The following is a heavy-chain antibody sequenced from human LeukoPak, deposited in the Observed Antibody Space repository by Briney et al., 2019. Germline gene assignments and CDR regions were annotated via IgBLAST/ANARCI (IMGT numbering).Heavy chain of an antibody. CDR3: ARDRGSSGWYEFDY. J-gene: IGHJ4*02. CDR1: GFISSNYW. Sequence: GGSLRLSCAASGFISSNYWMSWVRQAARKGLEWVANIKKDGSEKYYVDSVKGRFTISRDNAKHSLYLQMNSLRAEDTAVYYCARDRGSSGWYEFDYWGQGTLVTVSS. CDR2: IKKDGSEK. D-gene: IGHD6-19*01. V-gene: IGHV3-7*01.